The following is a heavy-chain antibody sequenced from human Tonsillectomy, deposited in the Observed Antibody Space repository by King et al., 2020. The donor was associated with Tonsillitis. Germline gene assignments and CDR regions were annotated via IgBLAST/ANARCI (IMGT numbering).Heavy chain of an antibody. CDR3: AKSGTSDILYAAEREPAFDH. Sequence: QLVQSGGGLVQPGGSLRLSCSSSGFGFSTSAMSWVRQAPGKGLEWVSTISGTTGVTYYADSVKGRFTISRDNSKNTLFVQMNSLRAEDTAVYYCAKSGTSDILYAAEREPAFDHWGQGTLVTVSS. CDR1: GFGFSTSA. J-gene: IGHJ4*02. CDR2: ISGTTGVT. V-gene: IGHV3-23*04. D-gene: IGHD2-8*01.